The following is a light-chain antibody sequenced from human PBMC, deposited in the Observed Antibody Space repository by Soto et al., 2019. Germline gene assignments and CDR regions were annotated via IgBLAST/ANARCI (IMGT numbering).Light chain of an antibody. J-gene: IGKJ1*01. Sequence: EIVLTQSPGTLSLSPGERATLPCRASQSVSSSYLAWYQQKPGQAPRLLIYGASRRATGIPDRFSGSGSGTDFTLTISRLEPEDFAVYYCQQYGSSPPITFGQGTKVDIK. CDR1: QSVSSSY. CDR2: GAS. CDR3: QQYGSSPPIT. V-gene: IGKV3-20*01.